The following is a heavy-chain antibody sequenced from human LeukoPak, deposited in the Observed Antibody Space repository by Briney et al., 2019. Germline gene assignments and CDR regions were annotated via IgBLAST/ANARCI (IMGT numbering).Heavy chain of an antibody. J-gene: IGHJ6*03. CDR3: ARSLRVRGVPDYMDV. D-gene: IGHD3-10*01. CDR2: IYKNAIT. CDR1: GFTVSSNY. V-gene: IGHV3-53*01. Sequence: PGGSLRLSCAASGFTVSSNYMTWVRQAPGKGLEWVSAIYKNAITYYADTVKGRFTISRDNSKNTLYLQMNSLRADDTAVYYCARSLRVRGVPDYMDVWGKGTTVTISS.